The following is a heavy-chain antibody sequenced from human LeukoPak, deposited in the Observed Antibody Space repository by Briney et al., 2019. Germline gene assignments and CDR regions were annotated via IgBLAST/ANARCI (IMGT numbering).Heavy chain of an antibody. CDR3: VRDWSYAFDL. Sequence: PGGSLRLSCAASGFSFSTFVMHWVRQAPGKGLEWVAVIRPDGSHISYVDPVKGRFTISRDDAKNSLYLQMNSLRDDDTAVYYCVRDWSYAFDLWGQGTMVTVSS. V-gene: IGHV3-33*01. CDR1: GFSFSTFV. CDR2: IRPDGSHI. J-gene: IGHJ3*01.